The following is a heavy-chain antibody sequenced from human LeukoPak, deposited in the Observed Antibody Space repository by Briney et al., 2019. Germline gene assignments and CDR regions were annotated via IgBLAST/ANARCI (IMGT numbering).Heavy chain of an antibody. D-gene: IGHD3-9*01. V-gene: IGHV3-7*04. J-gene: IGHJ4*02. CDR3: ARLRYFDGLLPGFDF. CDR2: IKPDGSEK. CDR1: GFTLSTYW. Sequence: GGPLRLSCAASGFTLSTYWMSWVRQAPGKGLEWVANIKPDGSEKYYVDSVKGRFTISRENAKNSLQLQMNSLRAEDTAVYYCARLRYFDGLLPGFDFWGQGTLVTVSS.